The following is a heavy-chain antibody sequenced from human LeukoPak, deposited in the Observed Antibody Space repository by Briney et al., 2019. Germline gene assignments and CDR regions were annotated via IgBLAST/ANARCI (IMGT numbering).Heavy chain of an antibody. V-gene: IGHV1-69*06. CDR3: ARDPPNWNDPNYFDY. Sequence: GSSVKVSRKASGGTFSSYAISWVRQAPGQGLEWMGGIIPIFGTANYAQRFQGRVTITADKSTSTAYMELSSLRSEDTAVYYCARDPPNWNDPNYFDYWGQGTLVTVSS. CDR1: GGTFSSYA. J-gene: IGHJ4*02. CDR2: IIPIFGTA. D-gene: IGHD1-1*01.